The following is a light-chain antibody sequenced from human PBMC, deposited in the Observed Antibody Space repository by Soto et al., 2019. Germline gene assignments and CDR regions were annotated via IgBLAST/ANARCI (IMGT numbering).Light chain of an antibody. V-gene: IGKV4-1*01. CDR2: WAS. CDR1: QSVLSSSNNKNY. CDR3: QHYYSSPLT. Sequence: IVMTQSPDSLAVSLGERATINCKSSQSVLSSSNNKNYLAWYRQKPGQPPKVLIYWASTRESGVPDRFSGSGSGTDFTLTISSLQAEDVAVYYCQHYYSSPLTFGGGTKVDIK. J-gene: IGKJ4*01.